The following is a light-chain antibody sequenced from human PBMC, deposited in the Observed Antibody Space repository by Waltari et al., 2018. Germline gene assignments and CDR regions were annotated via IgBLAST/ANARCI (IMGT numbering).Light chain of an antibody. J-gene: IGLJ2*01. Sequence: WDQQHPGKARRLIICDVTRWPSGVSHRFSGSKSGSAASLTISGLQAEDEADYYCASYTNTNTIIFGEGTKVAVL. CDR3: ASYTNTNTII. CDR2: DVT. V-gene: IGLV2-14*03.